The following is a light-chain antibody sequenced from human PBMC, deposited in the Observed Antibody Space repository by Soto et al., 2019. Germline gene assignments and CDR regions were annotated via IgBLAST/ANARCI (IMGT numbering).Light chain of an antibody. Sequence: QSVLTQPPSVSAAPGQRVTISCSGSSSNLATNYVSWYQHLPGAAPRLLICDDNKRPSGIPDRFSGSKYGTSATLDITGLPTGDEADYYCGTWDTSLSAGVFGGGTKVTVL. J-gene: IGLJ3*02. V-gene: IGLV1-51*01. CDR3: GTWDTSLSAGV. CDR2: DDN. CDR1: SSNLATNY.